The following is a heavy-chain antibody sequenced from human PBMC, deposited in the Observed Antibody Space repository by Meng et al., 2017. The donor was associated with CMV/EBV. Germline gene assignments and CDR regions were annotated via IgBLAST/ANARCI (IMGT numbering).Heavy chain of an antibody. CDR3: AKRIVPAAILSVYYYYGMDV. V-gene: IGHV3-23*01. J-gene: IGHJ6*02. Sequence: GGSLRLSCAASGFTFSSYAMSWVRQAPGKGLEWVSAISGSGGSTYYADSVKGRLTISRDNSKNTLYLQMNSLRAEDTAVYYCAKRIVPAAILSVYYYYGMDVWGQGTTVTVSS. D-gene: IGHD2-2*02. CDR2: ISGSGGST. CDR1: GFTFSSYA.